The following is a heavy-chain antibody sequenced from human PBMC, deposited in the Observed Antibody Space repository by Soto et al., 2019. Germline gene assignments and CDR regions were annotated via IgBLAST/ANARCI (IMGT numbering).Heavy chain of an antibody. Sequence: GGSLRLSCAASGFTFSSYSMSWVGQAPGKGLGWRANIKQDGSDKYYVDTEKGRFTFSRDNANTSTYMQMNSLRAEETAVYYCARGSYRSGWYRRNYHYGMDVWGQGTTVTVSS. V-gene: IGHV3-7*03. CDR2: IKQDGSDK. J-gene: IGHJ6*02. CDR3: ARGSYRSGWYRRNYHYGMDV. CDR1: GFTFSSYS. D-gene: IGHD6-19*01.